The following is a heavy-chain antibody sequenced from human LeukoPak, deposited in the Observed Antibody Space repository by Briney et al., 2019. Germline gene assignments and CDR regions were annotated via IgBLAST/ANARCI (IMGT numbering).Heavy chain of an antibody. D-gene: IGHD3-22*01. V-gene: IGHV4-4*07. CDR3: ARVFTAYYYDSSGSLATDAFDI. CDR1: GGSISIYY. CDR2: ISTSGST. Sequence: SETLSLTCTVSGGSISIYYWSWIRQPAGKGLEWIGRISTSGSTNYNPSLKSRVTMSVDTSKNQFSLKLSSVTAADTAVYYCARVFTAYYYDSSGSLATDAFDIWGQGTMVTVSS. J-gene: IGHJ3*02.